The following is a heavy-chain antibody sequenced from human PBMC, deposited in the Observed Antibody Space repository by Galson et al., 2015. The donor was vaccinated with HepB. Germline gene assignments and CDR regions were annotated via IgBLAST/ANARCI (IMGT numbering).Heavy chain of an antibody. CDR1: GFTFSSYG. Sequence: SLRLSCAASGFTFSSYGMHWVRQAPGKGLEWVAVISYDGSNKYYADSVKGRFTISRDNSKNTLYLQMNSLRAEDTAVYYCAKPVAGGYFDYWGQGTLVTVSS. CDR2: ISYDGSNK. D-gene: IGHD6-19*01. CDR3: AKPVAGGYFDY. V-gene: IGHV3-30*18. J-gene: IGHJ4*02.